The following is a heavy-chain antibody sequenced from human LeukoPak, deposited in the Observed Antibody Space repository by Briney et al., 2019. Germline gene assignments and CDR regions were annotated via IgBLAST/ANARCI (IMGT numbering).Heavy chain of an antibody. Sequence: GRSLRLSCAASGFTFSSYGMHWVRQAPGKGLEWVAVISYDGSNKYYADSVKGRFTISRDNSKNTLYLQMSSLRPEDTAVYYCARQIGVSTDYWGQGTLVTVSS. CDR3: ARQIGVSTDY. CDR1: GFTFSSYG. J-gene: IGHJ4*02. D-gene: IGHD5/OR15-5a*01. V-gene: IGHV3-30*03. CDR2: ISYDGSNK.